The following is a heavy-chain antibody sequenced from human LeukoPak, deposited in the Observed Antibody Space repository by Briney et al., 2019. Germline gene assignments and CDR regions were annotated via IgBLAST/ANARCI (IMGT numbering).Heavy chain of an antibody. Sequence: ASVKVSCKVSGYTLTELSMHWVRQAPGKGLEWMGGFDAEDGEAIYEQKFQGRLTMTEDTSTDTGYMELSSLRSDDTAVYYCATVSFWGQGTLVIVSS. CDR3: ATVSF. V-gene: IGHV1-24*01. J-gene: IGHJ4*02. D-gene: IGHD3-10*01. CDR2: FDAEDGEA. CDR1: GYTLTELS.